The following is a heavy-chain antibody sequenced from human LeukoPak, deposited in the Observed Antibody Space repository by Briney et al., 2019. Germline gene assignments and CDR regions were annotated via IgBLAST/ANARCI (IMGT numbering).Heavy chain of an antibody. CDR1: GYTFTSYG. D-gene: IGHD6-13*01. CDR3: ARDLSPLGIAAAGRGY. V-gene: IGHV1-18*01. J-gene: IGHJ4*02. CDR2: ISAYNGNT. Sequence: WASVKVSCKASGYTFTSYGISWVRQAPGQGLEWMGWISAYNGNTNYAQKLQGRVTMTTDTSTSTAYMELRSLRSDDTAVYYCARDLSPLGIAAAGRGYWGQGTLVTVSS.